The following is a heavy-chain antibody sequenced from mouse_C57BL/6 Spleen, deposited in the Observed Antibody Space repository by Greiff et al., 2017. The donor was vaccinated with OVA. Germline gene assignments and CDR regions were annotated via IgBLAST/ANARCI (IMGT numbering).Heavy chain of an antibody. CDR2: ISSGSSTI. J-gene: IGHJ3*01. Sequence: DVKLQESGGGLVKPGGSLKLSCAASGFTFSDYGMHWVRQAPEKGLEWVAYISSGSSTIYYADTVKGRFTISRDNAKNTLFLQMTSLRSEDTAMYYCARPEYDYDEGIAYWGQGTLVTVSA. V-gene: IGHV5-17*01. D-gene: IGHD2-4*01. CDR1: GFTFSDYG. CDR3: ARPEYDYDEGIAY.